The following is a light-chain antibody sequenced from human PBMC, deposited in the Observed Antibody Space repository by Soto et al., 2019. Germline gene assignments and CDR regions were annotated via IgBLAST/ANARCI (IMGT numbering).Light chain of an antibody. J-gene: IGKJ1*01. CDR3: QQRDIWPWT. CDR1: QSVSSY. Sequence: EIVLTQSPGTLSLSPGERATLSCRASQSVSSYLVWYQQKPGQAPRLLMYDASKRATGIPARFSGSGSGTDFTLTISSLEPEDFAVYYCQQRDIWPWTFGQGTKGDIK. CDR2: DAS. V-gene: IGKV3-11*01.